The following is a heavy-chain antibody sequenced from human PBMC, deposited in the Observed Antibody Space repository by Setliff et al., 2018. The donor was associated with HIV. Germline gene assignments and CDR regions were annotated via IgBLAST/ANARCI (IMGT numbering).Heavy chain of an antibody. D-gene: IGHD3-22*01. CDR2: IYTSGST. CDR3: ARGLSFYDPGGFDY. Sequence: SETLSLTCTVSGGSISSYYWSWIRQPPGKGLEWIGYIYTSGSTNYNPSLKSRVTISADTSKNQFSLKLSSVTAADTAVYYCARGLSFYDPGGFDYWGQGTQVTVSS. J-gene: IGHJ4*02. V-gene: IGHV4-4*09. CDR1: GGSISSYY.